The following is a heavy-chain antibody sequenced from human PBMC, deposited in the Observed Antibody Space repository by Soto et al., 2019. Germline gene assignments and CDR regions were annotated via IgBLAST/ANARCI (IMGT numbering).Heavy chain of an antibody. Sequence: EVQLVESGGGLVQPGGSVRLSCATSGFTFSDHYMDWVRQAPGKGLEWVGRIRMKVNGSTTQYAASVKGRFTISRDDSKNSLYVQLNSLKTEETAMYYCGRGDERYCFDYWGQGTLVTVSS. D-gene: IGHD3-16*01. CDR2: IRMKVNGSTT. CDR3: GRGDERYCFDY. J-gene: IGHJ4*02. CDR1: GFTFSDHY. V-gene: IGHV3-72*01.